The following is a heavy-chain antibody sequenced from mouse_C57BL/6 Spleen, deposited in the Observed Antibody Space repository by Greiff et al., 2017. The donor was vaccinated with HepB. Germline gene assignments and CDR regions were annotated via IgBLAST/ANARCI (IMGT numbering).Heavy chain of an antibody. D-gene: IGHD2-4*01. CDR1: GYTFTSYW. Sequence: QVQLQQSGAELVMPGASVKLSCKASGYTFTSYWMHWVKQRPGQGLEWIGEIDPSDSYTNYNQKFKGKSTLTVDNSSSTAYMQLSSLTSEDSAVYYCARSFDYDVWYAYWGQGTLVTVSA. CDR3: ARSFDYDVWYAY. CDR2: IDPSDSYT. V-gene: IGHV1-69*01. J-gene: IGHJ3*01.